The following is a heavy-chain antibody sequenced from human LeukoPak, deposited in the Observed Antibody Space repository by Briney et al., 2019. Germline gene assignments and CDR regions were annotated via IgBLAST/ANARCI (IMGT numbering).Heavy chain of an antibody. CDR3: ARGRVVFGVVYRFDP. CDR1: GGSASGYY. CDR2: INHSGST. V-gene: IGHV4-34*01. D-gene: IGHD3-3*01. J-gene: IGHJ5*02. Sequence: SETLSLTCAVYGGSASGYYWSWIRQPPGKGLEWIGEINHSGSTNYNPSLKSRVTISVDTSKNQFSLKLSSVTAADTAAYYCARGRVVFGVVYRFDPWGQGTLVTVSS.